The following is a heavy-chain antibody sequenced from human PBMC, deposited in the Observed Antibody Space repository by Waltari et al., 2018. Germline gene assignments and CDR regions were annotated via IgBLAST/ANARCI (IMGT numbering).Heavy chain of an antibody. CDR1: GFTFSSYS. V-gene: IGHV3-21*01. CDR2: ISSSSSYI. Sequence: EVQLVESGGGLVKPGGSLRLSCAASGFTFSSYSMNWVRQAPGKGLEWVSSISSSSSYIYYADSVKGRFTISRDNAKNSLYLQMNSLRAEDTAVYYCARERTPYDFWSGYWAKVYYYYGMDVWGQGTTVTVSS. CDR3: ARERTPYDFWSGYWAKVYYYYGMDV. D-gene: IGHD3-3*01. J-gene: IGHJ6*02.